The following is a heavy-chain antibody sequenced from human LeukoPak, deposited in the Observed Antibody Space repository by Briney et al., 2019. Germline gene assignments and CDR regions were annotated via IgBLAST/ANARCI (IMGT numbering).Heavy chain of an antibody. CDR3: ARATTVTTVGGEDY. D-gene: IGHD4-17*01. Sequence: ASVKVSCKASGGTFSSYAISWVRQAPGQGLEWMGGIIPIFGTANYAQKFQGRVTITTDESTSTAYMELSSLRSEDTAVYYCARATTVTTVGGEDYWGQGNLVTVSS. J-gene: IGHJ4*02. CDR2: IIPIFGTA. CDR1: GGTFSSYA. V-gene: IGHV1-69*05.